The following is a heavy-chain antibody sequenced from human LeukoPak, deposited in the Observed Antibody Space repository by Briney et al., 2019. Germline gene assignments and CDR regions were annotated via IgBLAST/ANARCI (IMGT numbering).Heavy chain of an antibody. CDR2: ISYSGGT. D-gene: IGHD6-13*01. V-gene: IGHV4-39*07. J-gene: IGHJ6*03. CDR3: ARGGIAAAGRRIERPHYYYYMDV. CDR1: GYSISSGTYY. Sequence: SETLSLTCTVSGYSISSGTYYWGWIRQPPGKGLEWIGTISYSGGTYYNPSLKSRVTISVDTSKNQFSLKLSSVTAADTAVYYCARGGIAAAGRRIERPHYYYYMDVWGKGTTVTVSS.